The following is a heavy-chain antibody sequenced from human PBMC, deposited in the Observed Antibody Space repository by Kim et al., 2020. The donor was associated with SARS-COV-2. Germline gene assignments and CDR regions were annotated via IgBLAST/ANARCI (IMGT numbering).Heavy chain of an antibody. CDR3: ARGRTYYYGSGSLTAPFDP. J-gene: IGHJ5*02. Sequence: SETLSLTCAVYGGSFSGYYWSWIRQPPGKGLEWIGEINHSGSTNYNPSLKSGVTISVDTSKNQFSLKLSSVTAADTAVYYCARGRTYYYGSGSLTAPFDPWGQGTLVTVSS. V-gene: IGHV4-34*01. CDR1: GGSFSGYY. D-gene: IGHD3-10*01. CDR2: INHSGST.